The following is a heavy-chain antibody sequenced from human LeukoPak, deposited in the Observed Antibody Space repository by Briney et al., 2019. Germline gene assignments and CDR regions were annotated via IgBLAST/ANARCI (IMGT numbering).Heavy chain of an antibody. CDR2: ISGSGGST. J-gene: IGHJ6*02. V-gene: IGHV3-23*01. D-gene: IGHD3-22*01. CDR3: ARDYYDSRRYYYYGMDV. Sequence: GGSLRLSCAASGFTFSSYAMSWVRQAPGKGLEWVSAISGSGGSTYYADSVKGRFTISRDNSKNTLYLQMNSLRAEDTAVYYCARDYYDSRRYYYYGMDVWGQGTTVTVSS. CDR1: GFTFSSYA.